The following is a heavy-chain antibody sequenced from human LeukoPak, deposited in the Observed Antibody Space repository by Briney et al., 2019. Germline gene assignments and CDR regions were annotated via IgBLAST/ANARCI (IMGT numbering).Heavy chain of an antibody. V-gene: IGHV3-53*01. CDR2: IYSGGTT. Sequence: GGSLRLSCAASGFTVNSNYMSWVRQAPGKGLEWVSLIYSGGTTHYADSVKGRFTISRDNAKNSLYLQMNSLRAEDTAVYYCAKATGYLLWGQGTLVTVSS. CDR1: GFTVNSNY. CDR3: AKATGYLL. D-gene: IGHD1-14*01. J-gene: IGHJ4*02.